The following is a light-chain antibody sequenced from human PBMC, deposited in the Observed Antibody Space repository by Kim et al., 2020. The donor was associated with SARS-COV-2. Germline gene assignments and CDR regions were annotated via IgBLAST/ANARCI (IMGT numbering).Light chain of an antibody. V-gene: IGLV4-60*03. Sequence: QPVLTQSSSASASLGSSVKLTCTLSSGHSNYIIAWHQQQPGKAPRLRMRSGVPDRFSGSSSGADRYLTISNLQSENEADYFCETWDSNTRVFGGGTKVTVL. J-gene: IGLJ3*02. CDR3: ETWDSNTRV. CDR1: SGHSNYI.